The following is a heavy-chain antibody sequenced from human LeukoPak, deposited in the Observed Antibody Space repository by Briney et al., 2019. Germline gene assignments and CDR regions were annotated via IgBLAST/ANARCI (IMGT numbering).Heavy chain of an antibody. V-gene: IGHV3-7*01. CDR2: IKQDELVI. Sequence: PGGSLRLSCAAAGFTFSRYWMSWVRQGPGEGRGWGANIKQDELVIYYVHSVKCPFTISRDNAKNSLYLQMNSLRAEDTAVYYCARAHHTVFSSISWFDPWGQGTLVTVSS. CDR3: ARAHHTVFSSISWFDP. D-gene: IGHD4-17*01. CDR1: GFTFSRYW. J-gene: IGHJ5*02.